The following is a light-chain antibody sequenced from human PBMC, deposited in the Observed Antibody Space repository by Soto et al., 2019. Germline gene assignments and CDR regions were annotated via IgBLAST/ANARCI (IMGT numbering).Light chain of an antibody. CDR3: AAWDDSLNGLWV. CDR2: SNN. J-gene: IGLJ3*02. V-gene: IGLV1-44*01. Sequence: QSVLTQPPSASGTPGQRVTISCSGSSSIIGSNTVNWYQQLPGTAPKLLIYSNNQRPSGVPDRFSGSKSGTSASRAISGLQSEDEADYYCAAWDDSLNGLWVFGGGTKLTVL. CDR1: SSIIGSNT.